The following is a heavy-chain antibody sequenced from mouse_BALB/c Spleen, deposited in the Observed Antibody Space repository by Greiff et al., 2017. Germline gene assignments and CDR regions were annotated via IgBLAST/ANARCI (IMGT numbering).Heavy chain of an antibody. J-gene: IGHJ3*01. V-gene: IGHV3-6*02. CDR3: AREEDSSGYPSGFAY. Sequence: VQLQQSGPGLVKPSQSLSLTCSVTGYSITSGYYWNWIRQFPGNKLEWMGYISYDGSNNYNPSLKNRISITRDTSKNQFFLKLNSVTTEDTATYYCAREEDSSGYPSGFAYWGQGTLVTVSA. CDR1: GYSITSGYY. CDR2: ISYDGSN. D-gene: IGHD3-2*01.